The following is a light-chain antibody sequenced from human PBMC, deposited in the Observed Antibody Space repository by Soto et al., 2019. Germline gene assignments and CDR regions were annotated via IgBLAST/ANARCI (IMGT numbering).Light chain of an antibody. CDR2: DAF. J-gene: IGKJ2*01. V-gene: IGKV1-5*01. Sequence: DIQMTQSPSSLSASVRDRVTITCRASQNTRGYLNWYQQKPGKAPRLLIYDAFSLESGVPSRFSGTGSGTEFTLTISSLQPDDLATYFCQQYHTVPYTFGQGTKVDIK. CDR1: QNTRGY. CDR3: QQYHTVPYT.